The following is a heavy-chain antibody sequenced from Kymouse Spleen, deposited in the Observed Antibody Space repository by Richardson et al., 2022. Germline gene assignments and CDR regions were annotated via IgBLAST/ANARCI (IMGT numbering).Heavy chain of an antibody. CDR2: INHSGST. CDR1: GGSFSGYY. D-gene: IGHD1-7*01. CDR3: ARGRITGTTSYYYYGMDV. Sequence: QVQLQQWGAGLLKPSETLSLTCAVYGGSFSGYYWSWIRQPPGKGLEWIGEINHSGSTNYNPSLKSRVTISVDTSKNQFSLKLSSVTAADTAVYYCARGRITGTTSYYYYGMDVWGQGTTVTVSS. J-gene: IGHJ6*02. V-gene: IGHV4-34*01.